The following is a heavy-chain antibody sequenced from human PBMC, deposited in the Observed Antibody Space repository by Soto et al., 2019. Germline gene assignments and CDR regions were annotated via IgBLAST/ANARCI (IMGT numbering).Heavy chain of an antibody. CDR2: IYYSGST. J-gene: IGHJ3*02. CDR1: GGSISSYY. D-gene: IGHD3-22*01. V-gene: IGHV4-59*01. CDR3: ARATYYYDSSGYYSAFDI. Sequence: PETLSLTCTVSGGSISSYYWSWIRQPPGKGLEWIGYIYYSGSTNYNPSLKSRVTISVDTSKNQFSLKLSSVTAADTAVYYCARATYYYDSSGYYSAFDIWGQGTMVTVSS.